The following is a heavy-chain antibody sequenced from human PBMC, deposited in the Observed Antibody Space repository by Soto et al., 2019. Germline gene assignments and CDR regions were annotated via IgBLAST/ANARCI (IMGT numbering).Heavy chain of an antibody. D-gene: IGHD3-22*01. Sequence: QVQLVQSGAEVKKPGSTVKVSCKASGGTFSNYAIIWVRQAPGQGLEWMGGIIPIFGTSRYAQKLQGRVTITADESTTTAYMELSSLRSEDTAVYYCARQPNFYDESANGSSLLTDSWGQGTMVTVSS. J-gene: IGHJ3*02. CDR3: ARQPNFYDESANGSSLLTDS. CDR1: GGTFSNYA. CDR2: IIPIFGTS. V-gene: IGHV1-69*12.